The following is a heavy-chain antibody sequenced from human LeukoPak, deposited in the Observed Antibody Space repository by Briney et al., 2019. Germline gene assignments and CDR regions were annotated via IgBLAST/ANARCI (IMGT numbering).Heavy chain of an antibody. CDR1: GGSISSSSYY. CDR2: IYYSGST. D-gene: IGHD3-22*01. J-gene: IGHJ4*02. CDR3: AGQRDYDSSGYYYVEHYFDY. V-gene: IGHV4-39*01. Sequence: SETLSLTCTVSGGSISSSSYYWGWIRQPPGKGLGWFGSIYYSGSTYYNPSLKSRVTISVDTSKNQFSLKLSSVTAADTAVYYCAGQRDYDSSGYYYVEHYFDYWGQGTLVTVSS.